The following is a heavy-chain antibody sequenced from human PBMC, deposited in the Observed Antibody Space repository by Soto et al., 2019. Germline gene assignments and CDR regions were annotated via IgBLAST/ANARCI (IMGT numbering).Heavy chain of an antibody. CDR1: GFTFSSYA. CDR3: ARDNRAPGYYDFWSGYYLNWFDP. J-gene: IGHJ5*02. D-gene: IGHD3-3*01. V-gene: IGHV3-30-3*01. CDR2: ISYDGSNK. Sequence: QVQLVESGGGVVQPGRSLRLSCAASGFTFSSYAMHWVRQAPGKGLEWVAVISYDGSNKYYADSVKGRFTISRDNSKNTLYLQRNSLRGEDTAVYYCARDNRAPGYYDFWSGYYLNWFDPWGQGTLVTVSS.